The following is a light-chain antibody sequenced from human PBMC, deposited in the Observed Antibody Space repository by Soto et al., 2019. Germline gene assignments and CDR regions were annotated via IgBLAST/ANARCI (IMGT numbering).Light chain of an antibody. CDR1: SSDVGGYNY. Sequence: QSARTQPRSASGSPGQAVTISCTGTSSDVGGYNYVSWYQQHPGKAPKLMIYEVSKRPSGVPDRFSGSKSGNTASLTVSGLQAEDEADYYCSSYAGSNSYVFGTGTKVTVL. CDR2: EVS. CDR3: SSYAGSNSYV. V-gene: IGLV2-8*01. J-gene: IGLJ1*01.